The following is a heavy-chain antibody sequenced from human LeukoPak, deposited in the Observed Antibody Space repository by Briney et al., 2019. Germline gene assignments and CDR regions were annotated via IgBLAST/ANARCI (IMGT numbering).Heavy chain of an antibody. CDR3: ARGPISAIPHYYYYYMDV. Sequence: ASVKVSCKASGYTFTGYYMHWVRQAPGQGLEWMGWINPNSGGTNYAQKFQGRVTMTRDTSISTAYMELSRLRSDDTAVYYCARGPISAIPHYYYYYMDVWGKGTTVTVSS. CDR2: INPNSGGT. V-gene: IGHV1-2*02. D-gene: IGHD2-2*02. J-gene: IGHJ6*03. CDR1: GYTFTGYY.